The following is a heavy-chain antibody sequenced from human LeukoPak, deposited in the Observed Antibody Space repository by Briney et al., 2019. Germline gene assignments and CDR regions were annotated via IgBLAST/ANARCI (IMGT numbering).Heavy chain of an antibody. CDR2: INHSGST. CDR1: GGSFSGYY. Sequence: SETLSLTCAVYGGSFSGYYWSWIRQPPGKGLEWIGEINHSGSTNYNPSLKSRVTISVDTSKNQFSLKLSSVTAADTAVYYCARETHGDYRYWFDPWGQGTLVTVSS. D-gene: IGHD4-17*01. CDR3: ARETHGDYRYWFDP. J-gene: IGHJ5*02. V-gene: IGHV4-34*01.